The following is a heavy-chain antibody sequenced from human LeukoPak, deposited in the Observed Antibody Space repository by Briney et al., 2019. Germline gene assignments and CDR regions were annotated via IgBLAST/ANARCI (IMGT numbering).Heavy chain of an antibody. J-gene: IGHJ5*02. CDR3: AAGSDWFDP. V-gene: IGHV1-58*02. Sequence: SVKVSFKASRFTFTSSAMQWVRQARGQRLEWIGWIVVGSGNTNYAQKFQERVTITRDMSTSTAYMELSSLRSEDTAVYYCAAGSDWFDPWGQGTLVTVSS. CDR1: RFTFTSSA. CDR2: IVVGSGNT.